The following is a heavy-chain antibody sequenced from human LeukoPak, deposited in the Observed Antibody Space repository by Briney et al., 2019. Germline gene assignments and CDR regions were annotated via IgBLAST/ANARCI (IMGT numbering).Heavy chain of an antibody. D-gene: IGHD6-13*01. Sequence: ASVKVSCKASGYTFTSYGISWVRQAPGQGLEWMGWISAYNGNTNYAQKLQGRVTMTTDTSTSTAYMELRSLRSDDTAVYYCARDEELYSSSWYYFDYWGQGTLVTISS. CDR2: ISAYNGNT. V-gene: IGHV1-18*01. CDR1: GYTFTSYG. CDR3: ARDEELYSSSWYYFDY. J-gene: IGHJ4*02.